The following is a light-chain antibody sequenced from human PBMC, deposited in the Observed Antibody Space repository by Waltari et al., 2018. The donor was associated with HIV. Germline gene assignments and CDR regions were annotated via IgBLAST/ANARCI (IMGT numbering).Light chain of an antibody. Sequence: SVSVAPGKTARITCGGNNIGSKSVHWYQQKPGQAPVLVIYNESDRPSGIPERFSGSNSGNTATLTISRVEAGDEADYYCQVWDSSSDHPGVFGTGTKVTVL. J-gene: IGLJ1*01. CDR3: QVWDSSSDHPGV. CDR2: NES. V-gene: IGLV3-21*04. CDR1: NIGSKS.